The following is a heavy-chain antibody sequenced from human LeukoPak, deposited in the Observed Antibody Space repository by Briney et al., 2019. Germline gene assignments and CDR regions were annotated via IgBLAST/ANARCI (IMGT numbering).Heavy chain of an antibody. CDR3: ARRGLLWFGAAPTQAKYYFDY. J-gene: IGHJ4*02. Sequence: GASVKVSCKASGYTFTSYYMHWVRQAPGQGLEWMGIMNPSGGSTSYAQKFQGRVTMTRDTSTSTVYMELSSLRSEDTAVYYCARRGLLWFGAAPTQAKYYFDYWGQGTLVTVSS. D-gene: IGHD3-10*01. V-gene: IGHV1-46*01. CDR2: MNPSGGST. CDR1: GYTFTSYY.